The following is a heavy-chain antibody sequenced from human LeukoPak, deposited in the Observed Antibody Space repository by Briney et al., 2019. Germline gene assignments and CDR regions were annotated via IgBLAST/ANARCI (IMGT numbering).Heavy chain of an antibody. Sequence: SETLSLTCTVSGGSVSSGSYYWSWIRQPPGKGLEWIGYIYYSGSTNYNPSLKGRVTISVDTSKNQFSLKLSSVTAAGTAVYYCARTVRGYSSSWYDYWGQGTLVTVSS. CDR2: IYYSGST. J-gene: IGHJ4*02. CDR1: GGSVSSGSYY. D-gene: IGHD6-13*01. V-gene: IGHV4-61*01. CDR3: ARTVRGYSSSWYDY.